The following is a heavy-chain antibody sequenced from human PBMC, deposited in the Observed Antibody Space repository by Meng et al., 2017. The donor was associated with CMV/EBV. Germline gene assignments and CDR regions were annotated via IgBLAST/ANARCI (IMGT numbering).Heavy chain of an antibody. CDR3: ARPKQLQWYFDY. CDR1: GCSISSSSYY. Sequence: TVSGCSISSSSYYWGWIRQPPGKGLGWIGSIYYSGSTYYNPSLKSRVTISVDTSKNQFSLKLSSVTAADTAVYYCARPKQLQWYFDYWGQGTLVTVSS. J-gene: IGHJ4*02. V-gene: IGHV4-39*01. D-gene: IGHD6-6*01. CDR2: IYYSGST.